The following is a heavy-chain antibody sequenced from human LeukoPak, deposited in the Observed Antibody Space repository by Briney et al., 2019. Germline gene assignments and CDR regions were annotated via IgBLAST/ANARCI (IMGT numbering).Heavy chain of an antibody. V-gene: IGHV3-21*01. CDR1: GFTFSSYS. CDR3: ARDVADDDSSGPR. J-gene: IGHJ4*02. CDR2: ISSSSYI. Sequence: GGSLRLSCAASGFTFSSYSMNWVRQAPGKGLEWVSSISSSSYIYYADSVKGRFTISRDNAKNSLYLQMNSLRAEDTAVYYCARDVADDDSSGPRWGQGTLVTVSS. D-gene: IGHD3-22*01.